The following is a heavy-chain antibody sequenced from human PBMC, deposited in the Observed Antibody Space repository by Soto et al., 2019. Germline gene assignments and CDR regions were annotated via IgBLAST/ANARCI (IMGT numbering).Heavy chain of an antibody. CDR2: IYLTGST. Sequence: PSETLFLTCTVSGGSVTGGSYYWNWIRQPPGKALEWIGYIYLTGSTNYNPSLKGRVTISIDMSRRDFSLELTSLSAADTAVYYCARGRRGDAAFDYWGQGTPVTVSS. CDR3: ARGRRGDAAFDY. CDR1: GGSVTGGSYY. D-gene: IGHD7-27*01. J-gene: IGHJ4*02. V-gene: IGHV4-61*03.